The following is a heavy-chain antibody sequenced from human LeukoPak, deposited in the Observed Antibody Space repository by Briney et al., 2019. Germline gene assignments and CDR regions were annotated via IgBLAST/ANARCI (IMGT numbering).Heavy chain of an antibody. Sequence: GGSLRLSCAASGFTFDDYAMHWVRQAPGKGLEWVSGISWNSGSIGYADSVKGRFTISRDNAKNSLYLQMNSLRAEDMALYYCAKGTTRRCCSSASCYLHFDYWGQGTLVTVSS. D-gene: IGHD2-2*01. CDR3: AKGTTRRCCSSASCYLHFDY. J-gene: IGHJ4*02. CDR2: ISWNSGSI. CDR1: GFTFDDYA. V-gene: IGHV3-9*03.